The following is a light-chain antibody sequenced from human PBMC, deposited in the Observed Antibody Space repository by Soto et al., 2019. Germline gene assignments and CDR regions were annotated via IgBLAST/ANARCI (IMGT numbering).Light chain of an antibody. CDR2: DNN. CDR1: SSNIGDSY. J-gene: IGLJ2*01. V-gene: IGLV1-51*01. Sequence: QSVLTQPPSVSAAPGQKVIISCSGSSSNIGDSYVSWYQLLPGTAPKLLIYDNNKRPSGIPDRFSGSKSGTSATLDITGLQTGDEADYYCGTWDSSLSAVFGGGTKVTVL. CDR3: GTWDSSLSAV.